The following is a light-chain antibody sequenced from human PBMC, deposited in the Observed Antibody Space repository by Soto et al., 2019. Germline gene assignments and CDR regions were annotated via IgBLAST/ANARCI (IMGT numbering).Light chain of an antibody. Sequence: DIVLTQSPATLSLSPGERATLSCWASQSVTTYLAWYQQKPGQTPRLLIYDASNRATGVPARFSGSGSGTDFTLTISSLEPGDSAVYYCQQRRDWPTFGQGTRLEIK. CDR2: DAS. V-gene: IGKV3-11*01. CDR1: QSVTTY. J-gene: IGKJ5*01. CDR3: QQRRDWPT.